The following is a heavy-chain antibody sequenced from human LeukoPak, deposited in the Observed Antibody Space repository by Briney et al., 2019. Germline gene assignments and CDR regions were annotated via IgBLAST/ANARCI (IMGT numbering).Heavy chain of an antibody. CDR2: ISSSSSYI. CDR1: GFTFSSYS. V-gene: IGHV3-21*01. CDR3: AREPPKGDSSGYYGGMAPHDY. Sequence: PGGSLRLSCAASGFTFSSYSMNWVRQAPGKGLEWVSSISSSSSYIYYADSVKGRFTISRDNAKNSLYLQMNSLRAEDTAVYYCAREPPKGDSSGYYGGMAPHDYWGQGTLVTVSS. D-gene: IGHD3-22*01. J-gene: IGHJ4*02.